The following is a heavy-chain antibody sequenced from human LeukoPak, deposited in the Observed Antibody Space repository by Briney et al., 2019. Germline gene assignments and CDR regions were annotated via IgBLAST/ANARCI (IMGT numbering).Heavy chain of an antibody. CDR1: GGSISSYY. CDR2: IYYSGST. J-gene: IGHJ4*02. Sequence: SETLSLTCTVSGGSISSYYWSWIRQPPGKGLEWIGYIYYSGSTYYSPSLKSRVTISVDTSKNQLSLKLNSVTAADTAVYYCASLSGFYLDWGQGTLVTVSS. D-gene: IGHD3-22*01. V-gene: IGHV4-59*06. CDR3: ASLSGFYLD.